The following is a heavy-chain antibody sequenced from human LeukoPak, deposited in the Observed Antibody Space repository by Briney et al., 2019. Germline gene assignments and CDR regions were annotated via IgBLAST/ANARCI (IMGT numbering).Heavy chain of an antibody. J-gene: IGHJ4*02. CDR3: ATGRTGYIPDY. CDR2: ISSSGGNT. D-gene: IGHD6-13*01. CDR1: GFTFSSYA. Sequence: PGGSLRLSCAASGFTFSSYAMSWVRQAPGKGLEWVSVISSSGGNTYYADSVKGRFTISRDSSKNTLYLQMNSLRAEDTAIHYCATGRTGYIPDYWGQGILVTVSS. V-gene: IGHV3-23*01.